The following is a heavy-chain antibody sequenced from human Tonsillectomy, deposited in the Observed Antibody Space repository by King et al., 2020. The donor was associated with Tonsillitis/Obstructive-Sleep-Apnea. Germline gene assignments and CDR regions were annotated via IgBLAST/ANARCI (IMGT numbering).Heavy chain of an antibody. CDR2: IKSKTDGGTT. V-gene: IGHV3-15*01. CDR1: GFTFSNAW. Sequence: VQLVESGGGLVKPGGSLRLSCAASGFTFSNAWMSWVRQAPGKGLEWVGRIKSKTDGGTTDYAAPVKGRFTISRDDSTNTLYLQMNSLKTEYTAVYYCTTRYGSSTSCYKFDYWGQGTLVTVSS. D-gene: IGHD2-2*02. CDR3: TTRYGSSTSCYKFDY. J-gene: IGHJ4*02.